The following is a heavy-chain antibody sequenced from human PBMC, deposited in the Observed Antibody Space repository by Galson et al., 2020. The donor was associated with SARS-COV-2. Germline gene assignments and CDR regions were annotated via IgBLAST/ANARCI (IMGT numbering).Heavy chain of an antibody. J-gene: IGHJ6*02. V-gene: IGHV3-33*01. CDR1: GFTFSSYG. CDR3: AREGAALTGGIDV. Sequence: GGSLRLSCAASGFTFSSYGMHWVRQAPGKGLEWVAVIWYDGSNKYYADSVKGRFTISRDNSKNTLYLQMNSLRAEDTAVYYCAREGAALTGGIDVWGQGTTVTVAS. CDR2: IWYDGSNK. D-gene: IGHD1-26*01.